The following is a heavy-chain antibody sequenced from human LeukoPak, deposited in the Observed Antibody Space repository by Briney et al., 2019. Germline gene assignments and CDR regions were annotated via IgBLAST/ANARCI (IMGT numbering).Heavy chain of an antibody. Sequence: SENLSLTCAVYGGSFSGYYWSWIRQPPGKGLEWIGEINHSGSTNYNPSLKSRVIISVDTSKNQFSLKLSSVTAADTAVYYCARHGNIVLEPVASKAFDIWGQGTMVTVST. CDR3: ARHGNIVLEPVASKAFDI. CDR2: INHSGST. D-gene: IGHD2-2*01. J-gene: IGHJ3*02. CDR1: GGSFSGYY. V-gene: IGHV4-34*01.